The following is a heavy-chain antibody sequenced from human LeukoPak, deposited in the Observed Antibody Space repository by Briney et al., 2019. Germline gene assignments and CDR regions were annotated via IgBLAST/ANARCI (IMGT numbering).Heavy chain of an antibody. CDR3: ARDGGYAAKSWGNYFDC. Sequence: WGSLRLSCAASGFTFSSYEMNWVRQAPGKGLEWVSYISGSGTTIYYADSVKGRFTISRDNAKNSLYLRMYSLRAEDTALYYCARDGGYAAKSWGNYFDCWGQGTLVTVSS. D-gene: IGHD5-12*01. J-gene: IGHJ4*02. CDR1: GFTFSSYE. V-gene: IGHV3-48*03. CDR2: ISGSGTTI.